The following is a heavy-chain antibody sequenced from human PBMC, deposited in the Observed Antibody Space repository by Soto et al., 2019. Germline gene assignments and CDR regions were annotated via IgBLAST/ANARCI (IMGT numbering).Heavy chain of an antibody. CDR1: GYTFTGYY. V-gene: IGHV1-46*01. J-gene: IGHJ4*02. CDR2: INPSGGST. CDR3: ARDDCSGGSCYQEY. Sequence: ASVKVSCKASGYTFTGYYMHWVRQAPGQGLEWMGIINPSGGSTSYAQKFQGRVTMTRDTSTSTVYMELSSLRSEDTAVYYCARDDCSGGSCYQEYSGPGPLVTVAS. D-gene: IGHD2-15*01.